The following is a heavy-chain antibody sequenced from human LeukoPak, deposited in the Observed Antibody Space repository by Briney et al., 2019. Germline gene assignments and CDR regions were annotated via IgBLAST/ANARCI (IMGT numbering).Heavy chain of an antibody. CDR2: INHSGST. D-gene: IGHD3-22*01. CDR3: ATGGDSSSYRAFDH. Sequence: SETLSLTCAVYGGSFSGYYWSWIRQPPGKGLEWIGEINHSGSTNYNPSLKSRVTISVDTSKNQFSLKLSSVTAEDTAVYYCATGGDSSSYRAFDHWGQGNLVTVSS. V-gene: IGHV4-34*01. CDR1: GGSFSGYY. J-gene: IGHJ4*02.